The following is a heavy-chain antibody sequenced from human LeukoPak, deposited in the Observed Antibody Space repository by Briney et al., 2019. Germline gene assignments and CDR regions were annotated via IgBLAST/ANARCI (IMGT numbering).Heavy chain of an antibody. CDR2: IIPIFGTA. CDR3: HGEGDYGDYLFDY. CDR1: GYTFTSYG. J-gene: IGHJ4*02. V-gene: IGHV1-69*06. D-gene: IGHD4-17*01. Sequence: SVKVSCKASGYTFTSYGISWVRQAPGQGLEWMGGIIPIFGTANYAQKFQGRVTITADKSTSTAYMELSSLRSEDTAVYYCHGEGDYGDYLFDYWGQGTLVTVSS.